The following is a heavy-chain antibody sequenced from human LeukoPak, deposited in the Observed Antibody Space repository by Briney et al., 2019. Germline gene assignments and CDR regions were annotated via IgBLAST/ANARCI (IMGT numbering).Heavy chain of an antibody. CDR3: ARGTRWLAVSPFDY. D-gene: IGHD6-19*01. CDR1: GVSISSYY. J-gene: IGHJ4*02. Sequence: SETLSLTCTVSGVSISSYYWSWIRQPPGKGLEWIGYIYYSGSTNYNPSLKSRVTISVDTSKNQFSLKLSSVTAADTAVYYCARGTRWLAVSPFDYWGQGTLVTVSS. CDR2: IYYSGST. V-gene: IGHV4-59*01.